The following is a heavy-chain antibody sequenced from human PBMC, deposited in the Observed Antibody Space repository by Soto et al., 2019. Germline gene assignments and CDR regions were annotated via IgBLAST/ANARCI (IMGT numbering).Heavy chain of an antibody. Sequence: QVQLVESGGDLVKRGGSLRLSCASGYTFSGYYMSWIRQAPGKGREWISYIDTSSTKIYYADSVKGRFTISRDNAKNSLYLEMNSLRDEDTAVYYCASHYDMWSGYLSPVDYWGQGTLVTVSS. CDR3: ASHYDMWSGYLSPVDY. J-gene: IGHJ4*02. D-gene: IGHD3-3*01. CDR1: GYTFSGYY. CDR2: IDTSSTKI. V-gene: IGHV3-11*01.